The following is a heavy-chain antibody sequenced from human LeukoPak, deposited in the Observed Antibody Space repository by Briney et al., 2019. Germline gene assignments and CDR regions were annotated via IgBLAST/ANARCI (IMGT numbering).Heavy chain of an antibody. V-gene: IGHV4-39*07. J-gene: IGHJ4*02. D-gene: IGHD5-18*01. CDR3: ANRGYSYGSMADY. CDR1: GGSISSSNFY. CDR2: IYYSGNT. Sequence: SPSETLSLTCTVSGGSISSSNFYWDWFRQPPGKGLEWIGNIYYSGNTYYNSSLKSRVTISVDTSKNQFSLKLTSVTAADTAVYYCANRGYSYGSMADYWGQGTLVTVSS.